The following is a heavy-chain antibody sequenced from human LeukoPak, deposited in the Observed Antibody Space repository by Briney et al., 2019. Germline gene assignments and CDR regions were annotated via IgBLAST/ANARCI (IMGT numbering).Heavy chain of an antibody. CDR1: GGSISSYY. V-gene: IGHV4-59*01. Sequence: SETLSLTCTVSGGSISSYYWSWIRQPPGKGLEWIGYIYYSGSTNYNPSLKSRVTISVDTSKNQFSLKLSSVTAADTAVYYCARDLLGYCSGGSCYDDAFDIWGQGTMVTVSS. CDR3: ARDLLGYCSGGSCYDDAFDI. J-gene: IGHJ3*02. CDR2: IYYSGST. D-gene: IGHD2-15*01.